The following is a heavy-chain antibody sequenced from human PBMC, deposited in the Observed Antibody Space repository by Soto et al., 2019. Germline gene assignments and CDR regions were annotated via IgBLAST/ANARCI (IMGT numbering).Heavy chain of an antibody. J-gene: IGHJ5*02. CDR3: ARAKDSMKGWFDP. Sequence: PGGSLRLSCGASGFTFSNYGMNWVRQAPGKGLEWVSSISSSGTYIYYADSMKGRFTISRDNAKNSLYLQMNSLRAEDTAVYYCARAKDSMKGWFDPWGQGTRVT. V-gene: IGHV3-21*01. CDR2: ISSSGTYI. CDR1: GFTFSNYG. D-gene: IGHD2-15*01.